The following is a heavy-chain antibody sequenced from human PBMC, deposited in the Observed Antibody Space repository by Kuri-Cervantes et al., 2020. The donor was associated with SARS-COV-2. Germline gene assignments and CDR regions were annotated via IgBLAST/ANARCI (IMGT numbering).Heavy chain of an antibody. J-gene: IGHJ4*02. CDR1: GGSVNFISYY. D-gene: IGHD1-26*01. V-gene: IGHV4-61*01. Sequence: SETLSLTCTVSGGSVNFISYYWSWIRQPPGKGLEWIGHTYNNGIITNCNPSLKSRVTISVDTSKNQFFLRLTSVTAADTAVYYCARDVGTTSRFDYWGQGALVTVSS. CDR2: TYNNGIIT. CDR3: ARDVGTTSRFDY.